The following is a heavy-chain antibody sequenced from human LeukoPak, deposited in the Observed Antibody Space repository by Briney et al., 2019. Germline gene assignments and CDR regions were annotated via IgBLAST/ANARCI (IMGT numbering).Heavy chain of an antibody. CDR2: INPNSGGT. D-gene: IGHD3-22*01. CDR1: GGTFSSYA. V-gene: IGHV1-2*02. Sequence: ASVKVSCKASGGTFSSYAISWVRQAPGQGLEWMGWINPNSGGTNYAQKFQGRVTMTRDTSISTAYMELSRLRSDDTAVYYCARDIGAYYYDSSGYSSRDYWGQGTLVTVSS. J-gene: IGHJ4*02. CDR3: ARDIGAYYYDSSGYSSRDY.